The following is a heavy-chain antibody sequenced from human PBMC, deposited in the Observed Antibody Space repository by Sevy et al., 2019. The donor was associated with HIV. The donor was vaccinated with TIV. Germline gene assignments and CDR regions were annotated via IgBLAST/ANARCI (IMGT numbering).Heavy chain of an antibody. Sequence: GGSLRLSCAASGFTFSDYYMDLVRQAPGKGLEGVGRIRNKANSYTTEFAASVKGRFTISRDDSKNSLYLQMHSLKTDDTAVYYCARVMRRILWWSLDSWGQGTLVTVSS. D-gene: IGHD2-21*01. CDR1: GFTFSDYY. CDR3: ARVMRRILWWSLDS. CDR2: IRNKANSYTT. J-gene: IGHJ4*02. V-gene: IGHV3-72*01.